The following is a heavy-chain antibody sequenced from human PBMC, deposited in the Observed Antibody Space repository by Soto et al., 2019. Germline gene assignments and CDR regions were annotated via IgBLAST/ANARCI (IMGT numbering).Heavy chain of an antibody. CDR3: AHSPAPRVYFQH. CDR2: IYWDDGK. V-gene: IGHV2-5*02. J-gene: IGHJ1*01. Sequence: SGPTLVNPTHTLTLTCVFSGFSLNTGGVTVGWIRQPPGKALEWVALIYWDDGKRYSPSLKSRLTITKETSRNQVVLTMTNVDPEDTATYFCAHSPAPRVYFQHWGEGTLVTVSS. CDR1: GFSLNTGGVT. D-gene: IGHD3-10*01.